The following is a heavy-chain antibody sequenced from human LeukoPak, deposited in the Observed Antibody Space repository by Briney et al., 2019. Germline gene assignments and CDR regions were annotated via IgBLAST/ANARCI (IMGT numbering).Heavy chain of an antibody. CDR2: INAGNGNT. D-gene: IGHD3-9*01. J-gene: IGHJ3*02. Sequence: ASVKVSCKASEYTFTGYYMHWVRQAPGQRLEWMGWINAGNGNTKYSQKFQGRVTITRDTSASTAYMELSSLRSEDTAVYYCARDTYYDILTGFGGDAFDIWGQGTMVTVSS. CDR3: ARDTYYDILTGFGGDAFDI. CDR1: EYTFTGYY. V-gene: IGHV1-3*01.